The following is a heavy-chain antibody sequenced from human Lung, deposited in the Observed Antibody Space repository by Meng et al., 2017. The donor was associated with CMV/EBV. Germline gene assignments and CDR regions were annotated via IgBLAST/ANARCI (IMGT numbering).Heavy chain of an antibody. J-gene: IGHJ4*02. V-gene: IGHV4-34*01. CDR2: IRHSGDIT. CDR1: GGSLSGYY. Sequence: SETLSLXXGIYGGSLSGYYWSWIRQTPGKGLEWIGEIRHSGDITNYNPPRKSRVTISIDTSKKQFPLKLSAVTAADTSVYYCARQYSSTYYFDDWGQGTLVTVSS. D-gene: IGHD6-6*01. CDR3: ARQYSSTYYFDD.